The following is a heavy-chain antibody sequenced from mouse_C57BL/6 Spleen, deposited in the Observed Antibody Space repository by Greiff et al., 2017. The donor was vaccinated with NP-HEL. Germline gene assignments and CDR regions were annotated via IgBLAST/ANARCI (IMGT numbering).Heavy chain of an antibody. J-gene: IGHJ4*01. CDR1: GYTFTDYN. CDR2: INPNNGGT. CDR3: ARRLDSGAMDY. Sequence: EVQLQQSGPELVKPGASVKIPCKASGYTFTDYNMDWVKQSHGKSLEWIGDINPNNGGTIYNQKFKGKATLTVDKSSSTAYMEFRSLTSEDTAVDYCARRLDSGAMDYWGQGTSVTVSS. D-gene: IGHD1-3*01. V-gene: IGHV1-18*01.